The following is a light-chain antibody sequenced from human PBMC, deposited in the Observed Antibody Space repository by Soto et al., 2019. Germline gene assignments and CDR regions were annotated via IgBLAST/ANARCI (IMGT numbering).Light chain of an antibody. V-gene: IGKV1-5*03. CDR2: KAS. J-gene: IGKJ1*01. CDR3: QQYNSYSWK. Sequence: DLQMTPIPSTFSASVVDRVNINYQASQMISTWLAWYQQKPGKAPKLLIYKASSLQSGVPSRFSGSGSGTEFTLTISSLQPDDFATYYCQQYNSYSWKCGQGTKGEIK. CDR1: QMISTW.